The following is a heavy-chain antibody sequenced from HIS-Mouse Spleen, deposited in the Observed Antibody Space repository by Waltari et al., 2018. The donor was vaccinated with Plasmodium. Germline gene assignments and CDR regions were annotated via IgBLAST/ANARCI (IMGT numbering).Heavy chain of an antibody. CDR2: MSSKSRYI. Sequence: EVQLVESGGGLVKPGGSLRLSCAASGFTFSSYSMNWVRQAPGKWRGGLSSMSSKSRYIHYEDSVKGRFTISRDNAKNSLYLQMNSLRAEDTAVYYCARGRSAAALLGYCGQGTLVTVSS. CDR3: ARGRSAAALLGY. D-gene: IGHD6-13*01. CDR1: GFTFSSYS. J-gene: IGHJ4*02. V-gene: IGHV3-21*01.